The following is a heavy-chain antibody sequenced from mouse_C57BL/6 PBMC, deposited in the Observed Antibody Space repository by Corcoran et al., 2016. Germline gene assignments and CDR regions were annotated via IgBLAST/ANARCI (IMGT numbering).Heavy chain of an antibody. J-gene: IGHJ4*01. V-gene: IGHV1-76*01. Sequence: QVQLKQSGAELVRPGASVKLSCKASGYTFTDYYINWVKQRPGQGLEWIARIYPGSGNTYYNEKFKGKATLTAEKSSSTAYMQLSSLTSEDSAVYFCARDYYGRDYAMDYWGQGTSVTVSS. D-gene: IGHD1-1*01. CDR1: GYTFTDYY. CDR3: ARDYYGRDYAMDY. CDR2: IYPGSGNT.